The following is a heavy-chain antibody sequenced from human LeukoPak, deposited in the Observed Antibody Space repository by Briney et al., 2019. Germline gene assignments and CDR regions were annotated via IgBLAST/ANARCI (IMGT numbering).Heavy chain of an antibody. D-gene: IGHD1-26*01. J-gene: IGHJ4*02. Sequence: GGSLRLSCAASGFTFSSYAMIWVRQAPGKGLEWVSDITGSAHSTNYADSVKGRFTISRDNSKNTLYLQMNSLTAEDTAVYYCAKGRRGVGTTDFDYWGQGTLVTVSS. V-gene: IGHV3-23*01. CDR2: ITGSAHST. CDR1: GFTFSSYA. CDR3: AKGRRGVGTTDFDY.